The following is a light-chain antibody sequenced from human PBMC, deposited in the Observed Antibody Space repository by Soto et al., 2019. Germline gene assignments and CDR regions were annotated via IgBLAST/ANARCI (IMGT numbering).Light chain of an antibody. CDR3: QQYSNWPLT. V-gene: IGKV3-15*01. J-gene: IGKJ4*01. Sequence: EIVLTQSPDTLSLSPGERATLSCRTSETVSDSQLAWYQQKPGQAPRPLIYGASTRATGIPARFSGSGSGTEFTLTINSLQSEDFAVYYCQQYSNWPLTFGGGTKVDNK. CDR2: GAS. CDR1: ETVSDSQ.